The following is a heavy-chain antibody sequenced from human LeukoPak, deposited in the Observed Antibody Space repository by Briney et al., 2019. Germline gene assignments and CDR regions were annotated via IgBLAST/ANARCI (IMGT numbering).Heavy chain of an antibody. CDR3: ARTMAVAGTFSY. J-gene: IGHJ4*02. Sequence: SETLSLTCTVSGGSISSYYWSWIRQPAGKGLEWIGRIYTSGSTNYNPSLKSRVTMSVDTSKNQFSLELSSVTAADTAVYYCARTMAVAGTFSYWGQGTLVTVSS. CDR1: GGSISSYY. V-gene: IGHV4-4*07. D-gene: IGHD6-19*01. CDR2: IYTSGST.